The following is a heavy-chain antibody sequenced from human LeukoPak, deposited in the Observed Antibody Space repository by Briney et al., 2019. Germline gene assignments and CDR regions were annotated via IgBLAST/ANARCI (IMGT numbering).Heavy chain of an antibody. CDR3: ARVGGVSGWPEYLHH. J-gene: IGHJ1*01. Sequence: SETLSLTCSVSDGSISNYYWSWIRQPPGKGLEWIGYIDNSGSTNYNPSLKSRVTISVDTSKNHFSLKLSSVTAADTAVYYCARVGGVSGWPEYLHHWGQGTLVTVSS. CDR1: DGSISNYY. D-gene: IGHD6-19*01. CDR2: IDNSGST. V-gene: IGHV4-59*01.